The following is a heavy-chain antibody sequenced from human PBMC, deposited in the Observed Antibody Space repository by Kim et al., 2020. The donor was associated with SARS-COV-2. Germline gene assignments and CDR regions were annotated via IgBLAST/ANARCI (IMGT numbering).Heavy chain of an antibody. Sequence: GGSLRLSCAASGFTFSSYAMSWVRQAPGKGLEWVSAISGSGGSTYYADSVKGRFTISRDNSKNTLYLQMNSLRAEDTAVYYCARTYYYGSGSLGWFDPWGQGTLVTVSS. V-gene: IGHV3-23*01. J-gene: IGHJ5*02. CDR1: GFTFSSYA. D-gene: IGHD3-10*01. CDR2: ISGSGGST. CDR3: ARTYYYGSGSLGWFDP.